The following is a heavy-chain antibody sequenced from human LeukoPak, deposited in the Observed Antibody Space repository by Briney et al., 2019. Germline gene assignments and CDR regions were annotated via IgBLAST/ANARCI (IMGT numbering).Heavy chain of an antibody. Sequence: ASVKVSCKASGYTFTGYYMHWVRQAPGQGLEWMGWINTNTGNPTYAQGFTGRFVFSLDTSVSTAYLQISSLKAEDTAVYYCARDFSDIVVVPAAGYWGQGTLVTVSS. V-gene: IGHV7-4-1*02. CDR1: GYTFTGYY. D-gene: IGHD2-2*01. J-gene: IGHJ4*02. CDR3: ARDFSDIVVVPAAGY. CDR2: INTNTGNP.